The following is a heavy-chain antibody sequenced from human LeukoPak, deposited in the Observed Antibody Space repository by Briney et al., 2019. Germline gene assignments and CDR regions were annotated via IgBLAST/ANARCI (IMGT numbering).Heavy chain of an antibody. CDR1: GFTFSSYE. D-gene: IGHD3-22*01. Sequence: PGGSLRLSCAASGFTFSSYEMNWVRQAPGKGLEWVSYISSSGSTIYYADSVKGRFTISRDNAKNSLYPQMNSLRAEDTAVYFCAKDSDYTSGYFVSQAFDIWGQGTMVTVSS. V-gene: IGHV3-48*03. CDR2: ISSSGSTI. CDR3: AKDSDYTSGYFVSQAFDI. J-gene: IGHJ3*02.